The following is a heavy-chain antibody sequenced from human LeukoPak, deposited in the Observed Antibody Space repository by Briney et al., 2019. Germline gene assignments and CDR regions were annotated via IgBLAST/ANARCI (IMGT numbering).Heavy chain of an antibody. Sequence: GGSLRLSCAASGFTFSNYAMSWVRQAPGEGLEWVSTISGTGDTTYYADSLKGRLAISRDNSKNTLYLQMSSLRADDTAVYYCTKGGWGTVLDYWGQGTLVTVSS. V-gene: IGHV3-23*01. CDR2: ISGTGDTT. D-gene: IGHD3-10*01. CDR3: TKGGWGTVLDY. J-gene: IGHJ4*02. CDR1: GFTFSNYA.